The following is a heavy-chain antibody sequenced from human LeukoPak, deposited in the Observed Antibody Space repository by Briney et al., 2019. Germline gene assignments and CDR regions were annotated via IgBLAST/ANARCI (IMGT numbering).Heavy chain of an antibody. J-gene: IGHJ3*02. CDR1: GYTFTSYG. V-gene: IGHV1-46*01. Sequence: ASVKVSCKASGYTFTSYGISWVRQAPGRGLEWMGIINPSGGSTRYAQKFQGRVTMTRDTSTSTVYMELKRLRSEDTAVYYCASWFGENDALDIWGQGTMVTVSS. D-gene: IGHD3-10*01. CDR3: ASWFGENDALDI. CDR2: INPSGGST.